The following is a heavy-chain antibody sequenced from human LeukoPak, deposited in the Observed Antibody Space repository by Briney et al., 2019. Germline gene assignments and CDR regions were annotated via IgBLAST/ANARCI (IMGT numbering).Heavy chain of an antibody. Sequence: SETLSLTCAVYGGSFSGYYWSWVRQPPGKGLEWIGEINHSGSTNYNPSLKSRVTISVDTSKNQFSLKLSSVTAADTAVYYCARAIRERGYVWGSYDYWGQGTLVTVSS. V-gene: IGHV4-34*01. D-gene: IGHD3-16*01. CDR1: GGSFSGYY. J-gene: IGHJ4*02. CDR2: INHSGST. CDR3: ARAIRERGYVWGSYDY.